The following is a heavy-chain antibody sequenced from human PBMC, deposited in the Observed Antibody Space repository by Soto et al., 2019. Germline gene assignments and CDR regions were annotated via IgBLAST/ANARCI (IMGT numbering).Heavy chain of an antibody. CDR2: IGTAGDT. CDR1: GFTLSTYD. J-gene: IGHJ4*02. CDR3: ARASPFREYPVLRGFDS. Sequence: EVQLVESGGGLVQPGGSLRLSCAASGFTLSTYDMHWVRHVRGKGLEWVSAIGTAGDTYYPGSVKGRFTISRENAKNSVYLPMNSLRAAGTAVYYCARASPFREYPVLRGFDSWGLGTLVTVSS. D-gene: IGHD4-17*01. V-gene: IGHV3-13*01.